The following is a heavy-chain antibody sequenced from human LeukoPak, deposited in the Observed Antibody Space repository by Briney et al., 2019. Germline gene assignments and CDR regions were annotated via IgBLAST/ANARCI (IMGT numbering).Heavy chain of an antibody. CDR2: IIPIFGTT. CDR1: GDTFRSYG. V-gene: IGHV1-69*05. J-gene: IGHJ4*02. D-gene: IGHD1-26*01. CDR3: ARDSLKTATPLDN. Sequence: SVKVSCKASGDTFRSYGINWVRQAPGQGLEWMGRIIPIFGTTNYAQKFQGRVTITTDESTSTAYMELSSLRSEDTAMYYCARDSLKTATPLDNWGQGTLVTVSS.